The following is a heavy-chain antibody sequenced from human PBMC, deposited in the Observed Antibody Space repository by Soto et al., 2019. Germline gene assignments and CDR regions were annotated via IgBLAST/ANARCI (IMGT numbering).Heavy chain of an antibody. D-gene: IGHD1-7*01. V-gene: IGHV2-5*02. CDR1: GFSLSTSGVG. CDR3: AHRRIGVSQWNYGDFDY. CDR2: IYWDDDK. J-gene: IGHJ4*02. Sequence: QITLKESGPTLVKPTQTLTLTCTFSGFSLSTSGVGVGWIRQPPGKALEWLVIIYWDDDKRYSPSLRSRVTITKDTSKNQVVLKMTNVDPVDTATYFCAHRRIGVSQWNYGDFDYWGQGTLVTVSS.